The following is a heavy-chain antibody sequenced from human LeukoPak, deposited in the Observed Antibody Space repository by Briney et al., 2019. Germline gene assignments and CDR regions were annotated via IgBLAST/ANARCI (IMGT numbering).Heavy chain of an antibody. D-gene: IGHD1-1*01. Sequence: SSVKVSCKASVGTFSSYAISWVRQAPGQGLEWVGGIIPIFGTANYAQKFQGRVTITADESTSTAYMELSSMRSEDTAVYYCARGLQPERTIFYYYYYMDVWGKGTTVTVSS. CDR1: VGTFSSYA. V-gene: IGHV1-69*01. CDR2: IIPIFGTA. J-gene: IGHJ6*03. CDR3: ARGLQPERTIFYYYYYMDV.